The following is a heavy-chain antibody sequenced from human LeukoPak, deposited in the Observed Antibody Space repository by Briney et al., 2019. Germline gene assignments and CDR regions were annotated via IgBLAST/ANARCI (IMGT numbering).Heavy chain of an antibody. CDR2: INHSGST. V-gene: IGHV4-34*01. CDR1: GGSFSGYY. Sequence: PSETLSLTCAVYGGSFSGYYWSWIRQPPGKGLEWIGEINHSGSTNYNPSLKSRVTISVDTSKNQFSLKLSSVTAADTAVYYCARFTIFGVVVEAAHDAFDIWGQGTMVTVSS. CDR3: ARFTIFGVVVEAAHDAFDI. D-gene: IGHD3-3*01. J-gene: IGHJ3*02.